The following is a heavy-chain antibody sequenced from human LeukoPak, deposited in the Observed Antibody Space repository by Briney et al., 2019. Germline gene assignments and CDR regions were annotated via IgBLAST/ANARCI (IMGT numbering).Heavy chain of an antibody. CDR2: ISSGSTI. V-gene: IGHV3-11*01. J-gene: IGHJ4*02. CDR1: GFTFSDYY. CDR3: ARVRGRWLQSRGLDY. Sequence: GGSLRLSCAASGFTFSDYYMSWIRQAPGKGLEWVSYISSGSTIYYADSVKGRFTISRDNAKNSLYLQMNSLRAEDTAVYYCARVRGRWLQSRGLDYWGQGTLVTVSS. D-gene: IGHD5-24*01.